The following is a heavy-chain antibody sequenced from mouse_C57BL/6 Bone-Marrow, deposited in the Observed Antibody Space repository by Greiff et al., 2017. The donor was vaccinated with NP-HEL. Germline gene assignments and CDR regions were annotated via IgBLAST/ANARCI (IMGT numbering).Heavy chain of an antibody. CDR2: IYPRSGNT. CDR1: GYTFTSYG. J-gene: IGHJ4*01. CDR3: ARKAYYYGSKGYAMDY. Sequence: VQLQQSGAELARPGASVKLSCKASGYTFTSYGISWVKQRTGQGLEWIGEIYPRSGNTYYNEKFKGKATLTADKYSSTGYRELRSLTSEDSAVYFCARKAYYYGSKGYAMDYWGQGTSVTVSS. V-gene: IGHV1-81*01. D-gene: IGHD1-1*01.